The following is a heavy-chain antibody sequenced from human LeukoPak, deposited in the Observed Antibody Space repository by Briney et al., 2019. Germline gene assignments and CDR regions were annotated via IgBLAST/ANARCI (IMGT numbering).Heavy chain of an antibody. V-gene: IGHV3-11*05. CDR1: GFTFSDDY. CDR2: ISSSSSYT. CDR3: ARANNYYDSSGYYDY. Sequence: TGGSLRLSCAAAGFTFSDDYMSWIRQAPGKGRELVSYISSSSSYTNYADSVKGRFTISRDNAKNSLYLQMNSLRAEDTAVYYCARANNYYDSSGYYDYWGQGTLVTVSS. D-gene: IGHD3-22*01. J-gene: IGHJ4*02.